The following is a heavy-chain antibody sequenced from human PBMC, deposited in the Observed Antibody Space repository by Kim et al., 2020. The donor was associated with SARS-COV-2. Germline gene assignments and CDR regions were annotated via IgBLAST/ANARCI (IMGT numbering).Heavy chain of an antibody. J-gene: IGHJ4*02. V-gene: IGHV3-23*01. CDR3: AKYQVVAARGYFDY. Sequence: DSVKGRFTISRDNFKNMLYLQMRSLRAEDTAIYYCAKYQVVAARGYFDYWGQGTLVTVSS. D-gene: IGHD5-12*01.